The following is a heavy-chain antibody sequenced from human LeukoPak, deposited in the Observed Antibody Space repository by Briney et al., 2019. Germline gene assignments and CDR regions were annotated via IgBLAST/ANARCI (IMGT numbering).Heavy chain of an antibody. J-gene: IGHJ3*02. V-gene: IGHV3-7*01. CDR1: GFTFSSYW. D-gene: IGHD6-13*01. CDR2: IKLDGSEE. Sequence: GGSLRLSCAASGFTFSSYWMNWVRQAPGKGLEWVANIKLDGSEEHYVDSVKGRFTISRDNAKNSLYLQMNSLRVEDTAVYYCARDTSPAIAATGYDAFDIWGQGTMVIVSS. CDR3: ARDTSPAIAATGYDAFDI.